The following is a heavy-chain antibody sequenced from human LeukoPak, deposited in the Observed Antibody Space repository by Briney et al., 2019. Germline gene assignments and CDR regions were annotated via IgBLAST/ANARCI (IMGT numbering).Heavy chain of an antibody. V-gene: IGHV4-31*03. D-gene: IGHD3-3*01. Sequence: PSHTLSLTCTVSGGSISRGRSYWSWSRQHPGKGLEWVGYIDYSGTTYYNASLKSRLEISVDTSKNQCSLKLSSVTVADTAVYYCAREVITSLGVVISSMLDPWGQGTLVTVSS. CDR1: GGSISRGRSY. CDR2: IDYSGTT. J-gene: IGHJ5*02. CDR3: AREVITSLGVVISSMLDP.